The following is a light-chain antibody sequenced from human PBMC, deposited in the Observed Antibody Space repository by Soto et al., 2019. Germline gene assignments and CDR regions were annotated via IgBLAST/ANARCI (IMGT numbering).Light chain of an antibody. Sequence: QSVLTQAPSASASLGASVKLTCTLSSGHSSYAIAWHQQQPEKGPRYLMKLNSDGSHIKGDGIPDRFSGSSSGAERYLTISSLKSEDEADYYCQTWGTGVWVFGGGTKLT. CDR1: SGHSSYA. CDR2: LNSDGSH. CDR3: QTWGTGVWV. V-gene: IGLV4-69*01. J-gene: IGLJ3*02.